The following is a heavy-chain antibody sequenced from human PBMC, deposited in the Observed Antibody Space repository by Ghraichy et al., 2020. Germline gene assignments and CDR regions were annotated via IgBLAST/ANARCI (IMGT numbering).Heavy chain of an antibody. J-gene: IGHJ6*02. V-gene: IGHV3-23*01. CDR2: ISGSGGST. D-gene: IGHD1-7*01. Sequence: GGSLRLSCAASGFTFSSYAMSWVRQAPGKGLEWVSAISGSGGSTYYADSVKGRFTISRDNSKNTLYLQMNSLRAEDTAVYYCAKDLSWGTTSVVSYGYGMDVWGQGTTVTVSS. CDR3: AKDLSWGTTSVVSYGYGMDV. CDR1: GFTFSSYA.